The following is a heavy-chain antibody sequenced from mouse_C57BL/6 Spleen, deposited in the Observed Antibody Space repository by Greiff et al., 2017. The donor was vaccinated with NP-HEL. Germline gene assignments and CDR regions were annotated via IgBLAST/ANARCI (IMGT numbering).Heavy chain of an antibody. D-gene: IGHD2-2*01. Sequence: QVQLQQSGAELVKPGASVKLSCKASGYTFTSYWMHWVKQRPGRGLEWIGRIDPNSGGTKYNEKFKSKATLTVDKPSSTAYMQLSSRTSEDSAVYYCARGRGYGYEDYWYFDVWGTGTTVTVSS. J-gene: IGHJ1*03. CDR2: IDPNSGGT. CDR3: ARGRGYGYEDYWYFDV. CDR1: GYTFTSYW. V-gene: IGHV1-72*01.